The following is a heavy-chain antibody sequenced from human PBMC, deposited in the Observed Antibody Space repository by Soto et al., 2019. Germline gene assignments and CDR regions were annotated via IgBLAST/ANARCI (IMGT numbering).Heavy chain of an antibody. J-gene: IGHJ6*02. D-gene: IGHD6-6*01. CDR1: GFTFIYYG. CDR3: ARGVLGSSSFHYGMDV. Sequence: QVQLVESGEGVVQPGRSLRLSCAASGFTFIYYGIHWVRQAPGKGLEWVAVVWHDGSNKYYADSVKGRFSVSRDNSKNTVYLHMNSLRAEDTAVYYCARGVLGSSSFHYGMDVWGQGTTVTVSS. CDR2: VWHDGSNK. V-gene: IGHV3-33*01.